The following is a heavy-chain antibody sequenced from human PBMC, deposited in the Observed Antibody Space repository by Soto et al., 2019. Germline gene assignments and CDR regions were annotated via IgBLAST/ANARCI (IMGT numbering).Heavy chain of an antibody. J-gene: IGHJ6*02. CDR2: ISAYNGNT. Sequence: EASVKVSCKASGYTFTSYGISWVRQAPGQGLEWMGWISAYNGNTNYAQKLQGRVTMTTDTSTSTAYMELRSLRSDDTAVYYCARAAPRILGYGMDVWGQGTTVTVSS. CDR3: ARAAPRILGYGMDV. V-gene: IGHV1-18*01. CDR1: GYTFTSYG. D-gene: IGHD3-10*01.